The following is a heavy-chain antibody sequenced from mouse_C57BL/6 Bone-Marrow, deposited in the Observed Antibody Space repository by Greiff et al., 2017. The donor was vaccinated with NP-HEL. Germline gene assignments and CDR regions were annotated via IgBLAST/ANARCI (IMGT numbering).Heavy chain of an antibody. D-gene: IGHD2-3*01. CDR3: ARFYDYFDY. V-gene: IGHV1-9*01. CDR1: GYTFTGYW. CDR2: ILPGSGST. J-gene: IGHJ2*01. Sequence: VQLQQSGAELMKPGASVKLSCKATGYTFTGYWIEWVKQRPGHGLEWIGEILPGSGSTNYTEKFKGKATFTADTSSNTAYMQLSSLTTEDSAIYYCARFYDYFDYWGQGTTLTVSS.